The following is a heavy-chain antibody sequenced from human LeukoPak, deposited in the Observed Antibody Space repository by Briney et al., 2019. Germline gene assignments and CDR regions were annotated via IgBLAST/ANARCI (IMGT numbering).Heavy chain of an antibody. CDR1: GGSISSYY. CDR2: IYYSGST. CDR3: ARDFGRYDFWSGYPDGGNWFDP. Sequence: SETLSLTCTVSGGSISSYYWSWIRQPPGKGLEWIGYIYYSGSTNYNPSLKCRVIISVDTSKNQFSLKLSSVTAADTAVYYCARDFGRYDFWSGYPDGGNWFDPWGQGTLVTVSS. J-gene: IGHJ5*02. V-gene: IGHV4-59*01. D-gene: IGHD3-3*01.